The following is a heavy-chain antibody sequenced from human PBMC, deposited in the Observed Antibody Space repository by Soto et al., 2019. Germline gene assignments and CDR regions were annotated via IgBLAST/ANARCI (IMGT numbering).Heavy chain of an antibody. CDR2: VYHRRTT. CDR3: TIRETATSTDY. Sequence: PSETLSLTCAVSGGSTSNTNWWIWVRQPPGKGLEWIGEVYHRRTTNYNPSLKSRVTISLDDSKNHLSLRLTSVTAADMAVYYCTIRETATSTDYWGQGTLVTVSS. V-gene: IGHV4-4*02. J-gene: IGHJ4*02. CDR1: GGSTSNTNW. D-gene: IGHD6-25*01.